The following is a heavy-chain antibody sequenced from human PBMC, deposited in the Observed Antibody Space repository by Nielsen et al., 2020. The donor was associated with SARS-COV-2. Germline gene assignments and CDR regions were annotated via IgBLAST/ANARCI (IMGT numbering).Heavy chain of an antibody. Sequence: GESLKISCAASGFTFSSYGMHWVRQAPGKGLEWVAVIWYDGGNKYYADSVKGRFTISRDNSKNTLYLQMNSLRAEDTAVYYCARSVGGTAMPYYCYYGMDVWGQGTTVTVSS. V-gene: IGHV3-33*01. CDR1: GFTFSSYG. D-gene: IGHD5-18*01. CDR3: ARSVGGTAMPYYCYYGMDV. CDR2: IWYDGGNK. J-gene: IGHJ6*02.